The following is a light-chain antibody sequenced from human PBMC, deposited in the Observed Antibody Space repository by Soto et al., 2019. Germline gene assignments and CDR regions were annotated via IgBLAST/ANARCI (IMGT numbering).Light chain of an antibody. CDR1: QSVSSSS. Sequence: EIVLTQSPGTLSLSPGERATPSCRASQSVSSSSLAWYQQKPGQAPRLLISGASSRATGIPDRFSGSGSGTDFILTINRLEPEDFAVYYCQEYGSSRTFGLGTKVDIK. CDR2: GAS. J-gene: IGKJ1*01. V-gene: IGKV3-20*01. CDR3: QEYGSSRT.